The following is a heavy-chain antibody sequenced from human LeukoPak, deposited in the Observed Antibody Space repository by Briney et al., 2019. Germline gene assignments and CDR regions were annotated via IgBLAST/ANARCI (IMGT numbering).Heavy chain of an antibody. J-gene: IGHJ6*02. CDR2: MNQDGSEK. CDR3: ATYTHWVAGDV. CDR1: GFTFSDSW. D-gene: IGHD3-16*01. Sequence: PGGSLRLSCAASGFTFSDSWMSCVRQGPGEGLEWVAHMNQDGSEKDYVESVKGRFTISRDNARNSLYLQMGSLRAEDTAVYYCATYTHWVAGDVWGQGTTVTVSS. V-gene: IGHV3-7*01.